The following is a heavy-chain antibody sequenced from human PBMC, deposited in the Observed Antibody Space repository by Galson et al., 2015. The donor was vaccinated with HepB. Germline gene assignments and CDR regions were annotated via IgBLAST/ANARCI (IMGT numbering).Heavy chain of an antibody. J-gene: IGHJ4*02. D-gene: IGHD1-26*01. CDR1: GFTFDDYA. V-gene: IGHV3-9*01. CDR3: AKGFSGGAYSGDDY. CDR2: ISWNSGNI. Sequence: SLRLSCAASGFTFDDYAMHWVRQAPGKGLEWVSGISWNSGNIGYADSVKGRFTISRDNAKNSLYLQMNSLRAGDTALYYCAKGFSGGAYSGDDYWGQGTLVTVSS.